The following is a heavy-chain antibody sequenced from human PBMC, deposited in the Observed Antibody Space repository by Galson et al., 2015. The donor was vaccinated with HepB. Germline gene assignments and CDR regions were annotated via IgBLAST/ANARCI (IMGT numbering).Heavy chain of an antibody. J-gene: IGHJ4*02. CDR2: ISYDGSDK. D-gene: IGHD6-13*01. V-gene: IGHV3-30*18. CDR3: AKDRAPWKTTWYVLDY. CDR1: GFTFSGSC. Sequence: SLRLSCAASGFTFSGSCMTWVRQAPGKGLEWVAFISYDGSDKYYADSVKGRFTISRDNSKNTLYLQMNSLRAEDTAVYYCAKDRAPWKTTWYVLDYWGQGTLVTVSS.